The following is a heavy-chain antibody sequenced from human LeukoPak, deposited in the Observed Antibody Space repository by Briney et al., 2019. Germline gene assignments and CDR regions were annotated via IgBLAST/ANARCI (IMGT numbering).Heavy chain of an antibody. V-gene: IGHV3-53*01. CDR2: IYSGGST. J-gene: IGHJ6*04. CDR1: GFTVSSNY. Sequence: PGGSLRLSCAASGFTVSSNYMSWVRQAPGKGLEWVSVIYSGGSTYYADSVKGRFTISRDNSKNTLHLQMNSLRAEDTAVYYCARDLTMVRGVLGVWGKGTTVTVSS. CDR3: ARDLTMVRGVLGV. D-gene: IGHD3-10*01.